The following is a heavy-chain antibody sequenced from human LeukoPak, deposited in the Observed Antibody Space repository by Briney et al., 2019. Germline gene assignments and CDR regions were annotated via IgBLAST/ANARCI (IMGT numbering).Heavy chain of an antibody. CDR2: IDGSGHTT. V-gene: IGHV3-23*01. J-gene: IGHJ5*02. CDR3: ARESIRSGSLKWFDP. D-gene: IGHD3-3*01. CDR1: GFTFSTYD. Sequence: GGSLRLSCAASGFTFSTYDMQWVRQAPGKELEWVSAIDGSGHTTYYADSVRGRFIISRDNSKKMLYLQMNSLRAEDTATYYCARESIRSGSLKWFDPWGQGTLVTVSS.